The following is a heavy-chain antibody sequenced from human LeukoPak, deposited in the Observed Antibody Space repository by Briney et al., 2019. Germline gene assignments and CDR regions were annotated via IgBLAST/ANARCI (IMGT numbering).Heavy chain of an antibody. Sequence: PGGSLRLSCAASGFTFSSYGMHWVRQAPGKGLEWVAVISYDGSNKYYADSVKGRFTISRDNSKNTLYLQMNSLRAEDTAVYYCAREPTSDYYDSSGYYKTHYFDYWGQGTLVTVSS. V-gene: IGHV3-33*05. CDR1: GFTFSSYG. J-gene: IGHJ4*02. D-gene: IGHD3-22*01. CDR3: AREPTSDYYDSSGYYKTHYFDY. CDR2: ISYDGSNK.